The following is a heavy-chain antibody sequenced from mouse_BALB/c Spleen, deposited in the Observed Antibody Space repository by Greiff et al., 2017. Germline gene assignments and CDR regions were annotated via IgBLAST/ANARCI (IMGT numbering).Heavy chain of an antibody. CDR2: IDPSDSET. CDR3: ARGGYFDY. CDR1: GYTFTSYW. J-gene: IGHJ2*01. V-gene: IGHV1-69*02. Sequence: QVQLKQPGAELVKPGAPVKLSCKASGYTFTSYWMNWVKQRPGRGLEWIGRIDPSDSETHYNQKFKDKATLTVDKSSSTAYIQLSSLTSEDSAVYYCARGGYFDYWGQGTTLTVSS.